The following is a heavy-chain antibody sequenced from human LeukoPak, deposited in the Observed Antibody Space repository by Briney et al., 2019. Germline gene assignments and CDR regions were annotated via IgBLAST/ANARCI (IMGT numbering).Heavy chain of an antibody. J-gene: IGHJ4*02. CDR2: IYYSGST. Sequence: SETLSLTCTVSGGSISSYYWSWIRQPPGKGLEWIGYIYYSGSTNYNPSLKSRVTISVDTSKNQFSLKLSSVTAADTAVYYCARGHWELLRAFDYWGQGTLVTVSS. CDR1: GGSISSYY. V-gene: IGHV4-59*01. D-gene: IGHD1-26*01. CDR3: ARGHWELLRAFDY.